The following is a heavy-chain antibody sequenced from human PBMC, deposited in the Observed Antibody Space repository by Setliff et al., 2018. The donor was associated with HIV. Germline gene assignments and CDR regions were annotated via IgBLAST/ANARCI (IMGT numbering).Heavy chain of an antibody. D-gene: IGHD3-10*01. CDR2: ISYDGSNQ. V-gene: IGHV3-30*04. CDR1: GFTFRNYA. CDR3: AKDPRGSMVRGLINYFDP. J-gene: IGHJ5*02. Sequence: GGSLRLSCAASGFTFRNYAMHWVRQAPGKGLEWVGVISYDGSNQYYADSVKGRFIISRDNSKNTLYLQMNSLRAQDTAIYYCAKDPRGSMVRGLINYFDPWGQGTLVTVSS.